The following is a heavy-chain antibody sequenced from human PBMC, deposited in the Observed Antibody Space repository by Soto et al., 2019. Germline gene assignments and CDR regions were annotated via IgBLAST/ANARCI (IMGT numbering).Heavy chain of an antibody. CDR3: WRNDGDDSTNF. D-gene: IGHD3-22*01. V-gene: IGHV1-18*04. CDR1: GYTFTSYG. CDR2: IASHDGST. J-gene: IGHJ4*02. Sequence: GSVKVSCKASGYTFTSYGLNWVRRAPGQGLEWMGRIASHDGSTVSAQSFQGRLTLTRDTFTNTAYLELGALTSDDTGLYFCWRNDGDDSTNFWGQGTLVTVSS.